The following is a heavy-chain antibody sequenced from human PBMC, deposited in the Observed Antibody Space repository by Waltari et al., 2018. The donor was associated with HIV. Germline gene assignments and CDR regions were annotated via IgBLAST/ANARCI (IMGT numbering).Heavy chain of an antibody. Sequence: EVQLVESGGGLVQPGGSLKLSCAASGFTSIGSTMHWVRQASGKGLGVVGRMRTKADSYATAYAASVKGRFIISRDDSKNTAYLQMNNLKTEDTAVYYCTRLVAAVAGTGYWGQGTLVTVAS. CDR3: TRLVAAVAGTGY. CDR2: MRTKADSYAT. D-gene: IGHD6-19*01. J-gene: IGHJ4*02. V-gene: IGHV3-73*01. CDR1: GFTSIGST.